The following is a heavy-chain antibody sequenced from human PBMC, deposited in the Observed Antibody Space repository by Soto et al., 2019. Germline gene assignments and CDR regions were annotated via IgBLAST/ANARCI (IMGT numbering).Heavy chain of an antibody. CDR2: INHSGST. V-gene: IGHV4-34*01. J-gene: IGHJ6*02. D-gene: IGHD3-3*01. CDR1: GGSFSGYY. Sequence: QVQLQQWGAGLLKPSETLSLTCAVYGGSFSGYYWSWIRQPPGKGLEWIGEINHSGSTNYNPSLKSRGTISVDTSKNQFSLKLSSVTAADTAVYYCARGPETDFWSGYYPLGMDVWGQGTTVTVSS. CDR3: ARGPETDFWSGYYPLGMDV.